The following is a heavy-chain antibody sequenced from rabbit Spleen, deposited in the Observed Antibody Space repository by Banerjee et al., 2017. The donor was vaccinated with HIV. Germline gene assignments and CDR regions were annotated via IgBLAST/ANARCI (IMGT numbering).Heavy chain of an antibody. CDR2: INTATAKG. J-gene: IGHJ4*01. Sequence: QEQLVESGGGLVRPEGSLKLSCKASGFSFSNKAVMCWVRQAPGKGLEWIACINTATAKGVYASWVNGRFTISKPSSITVTLQMTSLTAADTATYFCARDAAGREDFNLWGPGTLVTVS. CDR1: GFSFSNKAV. V-gene: IGHV1S45*01. D-gene: IGHD4-2*01. CDR3: ARDAAGREDFNL.